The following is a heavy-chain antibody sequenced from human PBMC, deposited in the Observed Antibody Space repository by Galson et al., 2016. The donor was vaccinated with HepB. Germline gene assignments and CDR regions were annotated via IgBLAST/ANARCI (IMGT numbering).Heavy chain of an antibody. Sequence: SLRLSCADSTFTSSNYWMKWVRQAPGKGLEWVAHINQDGSERDYLDSVKGRFTISRDNVKSSLYLQTNSLRAEDTAIYYCATERDCSGGSCYSGPDAFDLWGQGTMVTVSS. J-gene: IGHJ3*01. CDR1: TFTSSNYW. CDR3: ATERDCSGGSCYSGPDAFDL. V-gene: IGHV3-7*01. D-gene: IGHD2-15*01. CDR2: INQDGSER.